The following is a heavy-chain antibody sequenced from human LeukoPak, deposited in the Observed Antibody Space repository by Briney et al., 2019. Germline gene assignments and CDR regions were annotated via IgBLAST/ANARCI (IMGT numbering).Heavy chain of an antibody. CDR3: ARGSHPSPFFWSYYDFWSGYYTGYYYYGMDV. D-gene: IGHD3-3*01. CDR1: GYTFTIYD. V-gene: IGHV1-8*01. J-gene: IGHJ6*02. Sequence: GSVKVSCKASGYTFTIYDINWVRQATGQGLEWMGWMNPNSGNTGYAQKFQGRVTMTRNTSISTAYMELSSLRSEDTAVYYCARGSHPSPFFWSYYDFWSGYYTGYYYYGMDVWGQGTTVTVSS. CDR2: MNPNSGNT.